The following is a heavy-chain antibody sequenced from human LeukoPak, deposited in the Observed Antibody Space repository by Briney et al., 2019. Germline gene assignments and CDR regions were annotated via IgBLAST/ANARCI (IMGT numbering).Heavy chain of an antibody. D-gene: IGHD2-2*01. CDR2: IYYSGST. J-gene: IGHJ6*02. V-gene: IGHV4-59*01. CDR1: GGSISSYY. CDR3: ARSRGWYCSSTSCLDYYGMDV. Sequence: SETLSLTCTVSGGSISSYYWSWIRQPPGKGLEWIGYIYYSGSTNYNPSLKSRVTISVDTSKTQFSLKLSSVTAADTAVYYCARSRGWYCSSTSCLDYYGMDVWGQGTTVTVSS.